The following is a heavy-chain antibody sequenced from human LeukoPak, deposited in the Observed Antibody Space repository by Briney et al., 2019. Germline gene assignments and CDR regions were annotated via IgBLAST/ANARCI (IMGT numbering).Heavy chain of an antibody. Sequence: SETLSLTCTVSGGSISSYYWSWIRQPPGKGLEWIGYIYYSGSTNYNPSLKSRVTISVDTSKNQFSLKLSSVTAADTAVCYCARMVDDSSGYYLDYWGQGTLVTVSS. CDR2: IYYSGST. D-gene: IGHD3-22*01. CDR1: GGSISSYY. CDR3: ARMVDDSSGYYLDY. J-gene: IGHJ4*02. V-gene: IGHV4-59*01.